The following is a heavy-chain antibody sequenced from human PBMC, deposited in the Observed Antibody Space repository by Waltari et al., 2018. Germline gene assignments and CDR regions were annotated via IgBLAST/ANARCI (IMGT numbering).Heavy chain of an antibody. J-gene: IGHJ4*02. V-gene: IGHV3-30*02. CDR1: GFTFRSYG. CDR2: IRYDGSNK. Sequence: QVQLVESGGGVVQPGGSLRLSCAASGFTFRSYGMHWVRQAPGKGLEWVAFIRYDGSNKYYADSVKGRFTISRDNAKNSLYLQMNSLRAEDTAVYYCARNYYGSGTQNFDYWGQGTLVTVSS. CDR3: ARNYYGSGTQNFDY. D-gene: IGHD3-10*01.